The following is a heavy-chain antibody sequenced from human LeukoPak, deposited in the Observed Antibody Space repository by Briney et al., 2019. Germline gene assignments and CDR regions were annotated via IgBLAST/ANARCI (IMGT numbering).Heavy chain of an antibody. D-gene: IGHD6-13*01. V-gene: IGHV4-59*01. J-gene: IGHJ4*02. Sequence: PSETLSLTCTVSGDSISSYYWSWIRQPPGKGLEWIGYIYHSGSTNYNPSLKSRVTISADTSKDQFSLKLTSVTAADTAVYYCATGYSSTWYYFDYWGQGTLVTVSS. CDR3: ATGYSSTWYYFDY. CDR2: IYHSGST. CDR1: GDSISSYY.